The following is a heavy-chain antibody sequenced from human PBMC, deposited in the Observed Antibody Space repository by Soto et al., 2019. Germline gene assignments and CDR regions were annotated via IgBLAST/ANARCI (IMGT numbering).Heavy chain of an antibody. CDR1: GGSISSYY. CDR2: IYYSGST. J-gene: IGHJ4*02. Sequence: KSSETLSLTCTASGGSISSYYWSWIRQPPGKGLEWIGYIYYSGSTNYNPSLKSRVTISVDTSKNQFSLKLSSVTAADTAVYYCASSTMVRGVMNFDYWGQGTLVTVSS. CDR3: ASSTMVRGVMNFDY. V-gene: IGHV4-59*01. D-gene: IGHD3-10*01.